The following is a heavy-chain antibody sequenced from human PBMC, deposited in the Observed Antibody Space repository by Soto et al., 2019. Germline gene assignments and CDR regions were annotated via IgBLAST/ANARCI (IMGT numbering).Heavy chain of an antibody. CDR2: ISYDGSNK. J-gene: IGHJ5*02. CDR1: GFTFSSYG. Sequence: QVQLVESGGGVVQPGRSLRLSCAASGFTFSSYGMHWVRQAPGKGLEWVAVISYDGSNKYYADSVKGRFTISRDNSKNPLYLQMNSLRAEDTAVYYCAKDSGATTGYNWFDPWGQGTLVTVSS. CDR3: AKDSGATTGYNWFDP. D-gene: IGHD1-26*01. V-gene: IGHV3-30*18.